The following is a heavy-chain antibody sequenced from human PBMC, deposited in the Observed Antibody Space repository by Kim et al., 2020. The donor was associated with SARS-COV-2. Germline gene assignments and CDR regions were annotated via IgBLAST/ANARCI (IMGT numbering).Heavy chain of an antibody. V-gene: IGHV4-39*01. D-gene: IGHD6-13*01. CDR1: GGSISSYSYY. CDR3: AGTLSNSWYGGFDY. Sequence: SETLSLTCTVSGGSISSYSYYWGWIRQPPGKGLEWIGTIYYSGSTYYNPSLKSRVTISVDTSKNQFSLKLSSVTAADTAVYYCAGTLSNSWYGGFDYWGQGTLVTVSS. J-gene: IGHJ4*02. CDR2: IYYSGST.